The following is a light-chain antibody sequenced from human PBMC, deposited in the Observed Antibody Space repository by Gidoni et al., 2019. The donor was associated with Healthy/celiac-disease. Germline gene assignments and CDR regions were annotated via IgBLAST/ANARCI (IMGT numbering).Light chain of an antibody. V-gene: IGKV1-9*01. CDR2: AAS. CDR3: QQPGA. J-gene: IGKJ1*01. CDR1: QGISSY. Sequence: DIQLTQSPSFLSASVGDRVTITCRASQGISSYLAWYQQKPGKAPKLLIYAASTLQSGVPSRFSGSGSGTEFTLTISRLQPEDFATYYCQQPGAFGQGTKVEIK.